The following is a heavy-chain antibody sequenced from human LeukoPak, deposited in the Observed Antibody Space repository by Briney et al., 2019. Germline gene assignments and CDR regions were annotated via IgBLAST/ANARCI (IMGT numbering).Heavy chain of an antibody. CDR1: GGSISNYY. Sequence: PSETLSLTCTVSGGSISNYYWSWIRQPPGKGLEWIGYIYYSGSTNYNPSLKSRVIISVDTSKNQFSLKLSSVAAADTAVYYCARVPMVRGAHDAFDIWGQGTMVTVSS. CDR2: IYYSGST. CDR3: ARVPMVRGAHDAFDI. J-gene: IGHJ3*02. V-gene: IGHV4-59*01. D-gene: IGHD3-10*01.